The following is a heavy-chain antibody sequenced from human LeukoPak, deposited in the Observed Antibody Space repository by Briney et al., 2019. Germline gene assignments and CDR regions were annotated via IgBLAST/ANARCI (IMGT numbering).Heavy chain of an antibody. Sequence: GGSLRLSCAASGFTVTNNYMSWVRQAPGKGLEWVSIISGGGSIYYADSVKGRFTISRDNSKNTVFLRMNSLRAEDTAVYYCARGFGVMKKSDYWGQGTLVTVSS. CDR1: GFTVTNNY. J-gene: IGHJ4*02. CDR3: ARGFGVMKKSDY. CDR2: ISGGGSI. D-gene: IGHD3-16*01. V-gene: IGHV3-66*01.